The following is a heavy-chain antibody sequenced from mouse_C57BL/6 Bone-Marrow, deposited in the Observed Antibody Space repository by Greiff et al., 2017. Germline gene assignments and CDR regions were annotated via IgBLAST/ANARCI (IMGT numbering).Heavy chain of an antibody. CDR2: IYPGDGDT. CDR3: ARYSNYGAMDY. Sequence: VQLQQSGAELVKPGASVKISCKASGYAFSSYWMNWVKQRPGTGLGWIGQIYPGDGDTNYNGKFKGKATLTADKSSSPAYMQLSSLTSEDSAVYFCARYSNYGAMDYWGQGTSVTGSS. D-gene: IGHD2-5*01. V-gene: IGHV1-80*01. J-gene: IGHJ4*01. CDR1: GYAFSSYW.